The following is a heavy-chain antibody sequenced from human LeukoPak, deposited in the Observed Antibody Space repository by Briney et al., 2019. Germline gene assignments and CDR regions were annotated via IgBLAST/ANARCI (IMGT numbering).Heavy chain of an antibody. J-gene: IGHJ3*02. D-gene: IGHD3-22*01. Sequence: PGGSLGLSCAASGFTFSSYAMSWVRQAPGKGLEWVSAISGSGGSTYYADSVKGRFTISRDSSKNTLYLQMNSLRAEDTAVYYCAKAPVYDSSGYMAFDIWGQGTMVTVSS. CDR3: AKAPVYDSSGYMAFDI. V-gene: IGHV3-23*01. CDR1: GFTFSSYA. CDR2: ISGSGGST.